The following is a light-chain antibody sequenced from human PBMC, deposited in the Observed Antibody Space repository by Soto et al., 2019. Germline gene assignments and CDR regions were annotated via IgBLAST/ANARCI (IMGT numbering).Light chain of an antibody. CDR3: QQRSNWLT. CDR1: QSVSSY. V-gene: IGKV3-11*01. CDR2: DAS. J-gene: IGKJ4*01. Sequence: EIVLTQSPATLSLTPAERDTLSCRASQSVSSYLAWYQQKPGQAPRLLIYDASNRATGIPARFSGSGSGTDFTLTISSLEPEDFAVYYCQQRSNWLTFGGGTKVDIK.